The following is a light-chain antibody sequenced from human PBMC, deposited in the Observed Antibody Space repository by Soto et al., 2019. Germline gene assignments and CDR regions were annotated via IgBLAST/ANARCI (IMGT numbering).Light chain of an antibody. J-gene: IGKJ3*01. Sequence: AIQLTQSPSSLSASVGDRVTITCRASQGISSALAWYQQKPGKAPKLLIYDASSLESGVPSRFSGSGSGTDFTLTIRSLQPEDFATYYCQQFNSYPLFGPGTKVDIK. V-gene: IGKV1-13*02. CDR1: QGISSA. CDR3: QQFNSYPL. CDR2: DAS.